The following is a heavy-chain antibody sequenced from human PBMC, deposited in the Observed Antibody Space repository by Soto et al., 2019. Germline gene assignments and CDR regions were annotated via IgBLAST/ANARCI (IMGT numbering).Heavy chain of an antibody. CDR1: GGSISSSTW. V-gene: IGHV4-4*02. CDR3: ARFGSCSGGSCYWYFDL. J-gene: IGHJ2*01. Sequence: SSETLSLTCAVSGGSISSSTWWCWVRQPPGKGLEGIGEIYHSGSTNYNPSLKSRVTISVDKSKNQFSLKLSSVTAADTAGDDCARFGSCSGGSCYWYFDLWGRGTLVTVSS. D-gene: IGHD2-15*01. CDR2: IYHSGST.